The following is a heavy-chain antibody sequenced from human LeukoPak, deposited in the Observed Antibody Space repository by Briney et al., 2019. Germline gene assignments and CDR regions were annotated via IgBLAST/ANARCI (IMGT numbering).Heavy chain of an antibody. Sequence: PSQTLSLTCAVSGGSISSGGYSWSWIRQPPGKGLEWIGYIYHSGSTYYNPSLKSRVTISVDRSKNQFSLKLSSVTAADTAVYYCARGRAKSPLRMYYYGMDVWGQGTTVTVPS. CDR2: IYHSGST. V-gene: IGHV4-30-2*01. CDR3: ARGRAKSPLRMYYYGMDV. CDR1: GGSISSGGYS. J-gene: IGHJ6*02. D-gene: IGHD4-17*01.